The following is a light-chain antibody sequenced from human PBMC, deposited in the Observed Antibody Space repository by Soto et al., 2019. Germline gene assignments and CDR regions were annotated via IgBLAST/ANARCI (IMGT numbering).Light chain of an antibody. J-gene: IGLJ1*01. CDR3: SSYTNINTSACV. CDR2: EVT. CDR1: SGDIGSYNR. Sequence: QSVLTQPASVSGSPGQSITISCTGTSGDIGSYNRVSWYQQHPGKAPKLIIYEVTDRPSGVSNRFSGSKSGNTASLTISALQAEDEAEYYCSSYTNINTSACVFGTGTKVTVL. V-gene: IGLV2-14*01.